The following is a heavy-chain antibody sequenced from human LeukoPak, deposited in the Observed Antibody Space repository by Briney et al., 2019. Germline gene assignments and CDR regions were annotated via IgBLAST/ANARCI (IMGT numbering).Heavy chain of an antibody. Sequence: GGSLRLSCAASGFTFSSYSMNWVRQAPGKGLEWVSSISSSSSYIYYADSVKGRFTISRDNSKNTLYLQMNSLRAEDTAVYYCAKDDPYSSGWYFDYWGQGTLVTVSS. CDR1: GFTFSSYS. V-gene: IGHV3-21*01. J-gene: IGHJ4*02. D-gene: IGHD6-19*01. CDR2: ISSSSSYI. CDR3: AKDDPYSSGWYFDY.